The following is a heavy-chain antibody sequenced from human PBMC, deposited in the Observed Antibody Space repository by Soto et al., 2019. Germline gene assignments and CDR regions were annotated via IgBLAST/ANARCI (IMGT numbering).Heavy chain of an antibody. Sequence: EVQLVESGGGLVKPGGSLRLSCAASGITFTNVWMTWVRQAPGKGLEWVGRIKSKTDGGTTEYTAPVKGRFTISRDDSKNTLYLQMNSLKTEDTAVYFCTTYSSGWYWGQGTLVTVSS. V-gene: IGHV3-15*01. CDR3: TTYSSGWY. D-gene: IGHD6-19*01. J-gene: IGHJ4*02. CDR2: IKSKTDGGTT. CDR1: GITFTNVW.